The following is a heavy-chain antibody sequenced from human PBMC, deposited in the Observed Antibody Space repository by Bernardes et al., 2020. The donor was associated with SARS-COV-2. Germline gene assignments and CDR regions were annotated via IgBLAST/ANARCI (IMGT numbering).Heavy chain of an antibody. CDR3: ARDANQKTSRSYYGSGYVYYYYGMDV. CDR2: INPNSGGT. V-gene: IGHV1-2*02. CDR1: GYTFTGYY. D-gene: IGHD3-10*01. J-gene: IGHJ6*02. Sequence: ASVKVSCKASGYTFTGYYMHWVRQAPGQGLEWMGWINPNSGGTNYAQKFQGRVTMTRDTSISTAYMELSRLRSDDTAVYYCARDANQKTSRSYYGSGYVYYYYGMDVWGQGTTVTVSS.